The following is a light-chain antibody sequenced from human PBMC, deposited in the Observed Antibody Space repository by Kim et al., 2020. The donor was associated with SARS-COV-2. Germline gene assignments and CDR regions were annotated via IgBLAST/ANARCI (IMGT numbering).Light chain of an antibody. CDR2: ANT. J-gene: IGLJ3*02. CDR1: STSVGAGYH. CDR3: ESYDSSLDGWV. Sequence: VSIYSAARSTSVGAGYHVNWYQHLPGTAPKLLIHANTHRPSGVPDRFSASKSGTSASLAITGLQAEDEAEYYCESYDSSLDGWVFGGGTQLTVL. V-gene: IGLV1-40*01.